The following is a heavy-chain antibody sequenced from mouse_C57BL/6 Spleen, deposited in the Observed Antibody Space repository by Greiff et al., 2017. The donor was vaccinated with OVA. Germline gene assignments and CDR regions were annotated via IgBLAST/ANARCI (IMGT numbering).Heavy chain of an antibody. CDR2: INPNNGGT. D-gene: IGHD1-1*01. CDR1: GYTFTDYN. Sequence: VQLQQSGPELVKPGASVKIPCKASGYTFTDYNMDWVKQSHGMSLEWIGDINPNNGGTIYNQKFKGKATLTVDKSSSTAYMELRSLTSEDTAVYYCARTRVEGYAMDYWGQGTSVTVSS. V-gene: IGHV1-18*01. CDR3: ARTRVEGYAMDY. J-gene: IGHJ4*01.